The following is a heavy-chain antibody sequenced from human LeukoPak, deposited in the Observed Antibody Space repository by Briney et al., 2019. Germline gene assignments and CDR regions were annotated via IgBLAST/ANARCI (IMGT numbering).Heavy chain of an antibody. CDR1: GGSISSSSYY. Sequence: PSETLSLTCTVSGGSISSSSYYWGWIRQPPGKGLEWIGSIYYSGSTYYNPSLKSRVTISVDTSKNQFSLKLSSVTAADTAVYYCARIGSPWGSSDAFDMWGQGTMVTVSS. CDR2: IYYSGST. D-gene: IGHD7-27*01. V-gene: IGHV4-39*01. J-gene: IGHJ3*02. CDR3: ARIGSPWGSSDAFDM.